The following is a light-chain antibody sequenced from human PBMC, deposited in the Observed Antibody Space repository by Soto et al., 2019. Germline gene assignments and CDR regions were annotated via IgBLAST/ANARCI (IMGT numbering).Light chain of an antibody. Sequence: EIVLTQSPGTLSLSPGERATLSCRASQSVSSSYLAWYQQKPGQAPRLLMYGAPSRATDSPDRFSGSRSARDFTLTINSLEPQDFAVYYCQQYGSSPLLTFGRGTKVDIK. J-gene: IGKJ3*01. V-gene: IGKV3-20*01. CDR1: QSVSSSY. CDR3: QQYGSSPLLT. CDR2: GAP.